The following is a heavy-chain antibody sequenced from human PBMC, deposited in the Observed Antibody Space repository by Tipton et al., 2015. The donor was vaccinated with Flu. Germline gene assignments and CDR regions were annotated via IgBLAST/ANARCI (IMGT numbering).Heavy chain of an antibody. J-gene: IGHJ4*02. CDR1: GYTFTSYY. CDR2: INPSDGST. D-gene: IGHD6-19*01. V-gene: IGHV1-46*01. Sequence: QVQLVQSGAEVKKPGASVKVSRKASGYTFTSYYMHWVRQAPGQGLEWMGIINPSDGSTSYAQKFQGRVTMTRDTSTSTVYMELSSLRSEDTAVYYCARVGSSGCYDYWGQGTLVTVSS. CDR3: ARVGSSGCYDY.